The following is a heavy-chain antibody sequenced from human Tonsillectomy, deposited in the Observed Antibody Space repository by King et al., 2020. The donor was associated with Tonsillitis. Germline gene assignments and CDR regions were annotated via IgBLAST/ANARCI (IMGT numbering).Heavy chain of an antibody. CDR2: IYYSGGT. J-gene: IGHJ4*02. CDR1: GGSISSYY. Sequence: VQLQESGPGLVKPSETLSLTCTVSGGSISSYYWSLIRQLPGKGLEWIGYIYYSGGTNYNPSLKSQVTISVDTSKNQFSLKLSPVTAADTAVYYCASPFPVLKYWGQGTLVTVSS. D-gene: IGHD3-9*01. CDR3: ASPFPVLKY. V-gene: IGHV4-59*01.